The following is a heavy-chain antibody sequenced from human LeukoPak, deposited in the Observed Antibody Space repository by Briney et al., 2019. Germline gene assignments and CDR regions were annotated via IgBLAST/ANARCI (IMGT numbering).Heavy chain of an antibody. V-gene: IGHV1-8*02. Sequence: ASVKVSCTASGYTFSSYDINWVRQATGQRLEWMGWINPHSGNTGYAPRFQDRVTITRDTSKSTVYMELDILRSEDTAVYYCARGGTTPTDYWGQGTLISVFS. J-gene: IGHJ4*02. D-gene: IGHD1-1*01. CDR2: INPHSGNT. CDR1: GYTFSSYD. CDR3: ARGGTTPTDY.